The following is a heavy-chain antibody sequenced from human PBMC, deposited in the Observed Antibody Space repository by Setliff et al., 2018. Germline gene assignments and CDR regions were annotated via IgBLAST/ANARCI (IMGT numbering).Heavy chain of an antibody. D-gene: IGHD1-26*01. V-gene: IGHV1-69*13. Sequence: SVKVSCKASGYTFTTYYMHWVRQAPGQGLEWMGVIIPIFGTAKYAQKFQGRVTITADQSTRTAYMELSSLRSEDTAVYYCAIPSSGNFYFDYWGQGTLVTVSS. J-gene: IGHJ4*02. CDR2: IIPIFGTA. CDR1: GYTFTTYY. CDR3: AIPSSGNFYFDY.